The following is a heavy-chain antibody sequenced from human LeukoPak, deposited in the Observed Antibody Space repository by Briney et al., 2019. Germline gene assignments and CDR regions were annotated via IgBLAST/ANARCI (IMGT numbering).Heavy chain of an antibody. J-gene: IGHJ4*02. V-gene: IGHV3-23*01. Sequence: PGGSLRLSCAASGFTFSNYAMSWVHQAPGKGLEWVSAISASGDSTYYADSVKGRFTLSRDNSRNTLYLQMNSLRAEDTAVYYCAKDLSGGGTCLDYWGQGTLVTVSS. CDR3: AKDLSGGGTCLDY. CDR2: ISASGDST. D-gene: IGHD2-15*01. CDR1: GFTFSNYA.